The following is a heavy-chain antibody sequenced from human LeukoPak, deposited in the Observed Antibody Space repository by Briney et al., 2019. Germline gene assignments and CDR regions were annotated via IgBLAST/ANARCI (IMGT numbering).Heavy chain of an antibody. J-gene: IGHJ4*02. Sequence: PGGSLRLSCAASGFPFKKYGMHWVRQAPGKGLEWMALISHESRDEFYADSVKGRFIISRDNSKDTLYLEMNSLRGEDTAIYYCARVGELYYYGSVPDYWGQGILVTVSS. V-gene: IGHV3-30*03. CDR1: GFPFKKYG. D-gene: IGHD3-10*01. CDR3: ARVGELYYYGSVPDY. CDR2: ISHESRDE.